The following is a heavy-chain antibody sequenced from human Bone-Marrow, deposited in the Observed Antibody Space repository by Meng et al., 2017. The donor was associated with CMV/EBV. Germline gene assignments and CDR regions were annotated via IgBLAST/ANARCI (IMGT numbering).Heavy chain of an antibody. D-gene: IGHD2-2*02. J-gene: IGHJ6*02. V-gene: IGHV3-48*03. CDR1: GFTFSSYE. CDR2: ISSSGSTI. CDR3: AREGYCSSTSCYKEYYYGMDV. Sequence: GESLKISCAASGFTFSSYEMNWVRQAPGKGLEWVSYISSSGSTIYYADSVKGRFTISRDNAKNSLYLQMNSLRAEDTAVYYCAREGYCSSTSCYKEYYYGMDVWGQGTTVTVSS.